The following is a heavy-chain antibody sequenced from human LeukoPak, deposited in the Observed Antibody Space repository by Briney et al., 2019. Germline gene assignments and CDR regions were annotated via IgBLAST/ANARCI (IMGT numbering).Heavy chain of an antibody. CDR3: AREGDNSAY. CDR1: GGTFSSYA. D-gene: IGHD5-24*01. V-gene: IGHV1-69*05. Sequence: ASVKVSCKASGGTFSSYAISWVRQAPGQGLEWMGRIIPIFGTANYAQKFQGRVTINTDESTSTADMELRSLRSEDTAVYYCAREGDNSAYWGQGTLVTVSS. J-gene: IGHJ4*02. CDR2: IIPIFGTA.